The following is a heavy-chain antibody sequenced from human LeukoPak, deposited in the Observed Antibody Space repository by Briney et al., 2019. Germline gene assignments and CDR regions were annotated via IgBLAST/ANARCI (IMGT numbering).Heavy chain of an antibody. CDR1: GFTFSSYG. V-gene: IGHV3-23*01. D-gene: IGHD7-27*01. Sequence: PGGSLRLSCAASGFTFSSYGMSWVRQAPGKGLEWVSAIGGRDGSTYYADSVKGRFTISRDNSKNTLYVQMNSLRAEDTAVYYCAKTGGPWDWGQGTLVTVSS. CDR2: IGGRDGST. CDR3: AKTGGPWD. J-gene: IGHJ4*02.